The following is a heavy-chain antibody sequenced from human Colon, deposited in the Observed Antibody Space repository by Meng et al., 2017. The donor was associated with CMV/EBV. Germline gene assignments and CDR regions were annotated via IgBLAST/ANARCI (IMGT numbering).Heavy chain of an antibody. V-gene: IGHV1-69*04. CDR3: ARDQFQRHMDV. D-gene: IGHD2-21*01. CDR2: IIPMLDII. Sequence: SVKVSCKTSGNTLNTYTISWVRQAPGQGLEWMGRIIPMLDIIVYAQNFEGRVTITADKSTDTAYMELRGLTSGDTAVYYCARDQFQRHMDVWGQGTTVTVSS. J-gene: IGHJ6*02. CDR1: GNTLNTYT.